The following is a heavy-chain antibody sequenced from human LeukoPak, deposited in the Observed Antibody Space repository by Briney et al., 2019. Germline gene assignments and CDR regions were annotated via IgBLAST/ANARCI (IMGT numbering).Heavy chain of an antibody. D-gene: IGHD6-25*01. J-gene: IGHJ6*03. Sequence: GGSLRLSCEASGFRFNTYAMNWVRQAPGKGLQWVSGVSDSGEIAYYADSVKGRFTISRDNSKNTLYLQMNSLRAEDTALYFCARVSAAAPGGYYFHYMDVWGKGTTVIVSS. CDR3: ARVSAAAPGGYYFHYMDV. CDR2: VSDSGEIA. CDR1: GFRFNTYA. V-gene: IGHV3-23*01.